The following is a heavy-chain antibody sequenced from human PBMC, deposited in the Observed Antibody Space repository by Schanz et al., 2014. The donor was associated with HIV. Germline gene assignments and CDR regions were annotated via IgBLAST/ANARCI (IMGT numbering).Heavy chain of an antibody. J-gene: IGHJ4*02. CDR2: ISYDGNYK. Sequence: QVQLVESGGGVVQPGRSLRLSCAASAFTFSTYALHWVRQAPGKGLEWVAVISYDGNYKSYTDSVKGRFTISRDNSKNALYLQMNSLRAEDTAVYYCARVPRWLQPHFDYWGQGILVTVSS. CDR3: ARVPRWLQPHFDY. D-gene: IGHD5-12*01. V-gene: IGHV3-30-3*01. CDR1: AFTFSTYA.